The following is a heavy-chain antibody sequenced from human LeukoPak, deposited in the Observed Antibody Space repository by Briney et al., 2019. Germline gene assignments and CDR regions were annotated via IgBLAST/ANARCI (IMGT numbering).Heavy chain of an antibody. D-gene: IGHD6-19*01. CDR2: ISVYNGNT. J-gene: IGHJ3*02. CDR1: GYTFTSYG. CDR3: ASLFVSVAGRTGAFDI. Sequence: ASVKVSCKASGYTFTSYGISWVRQAPGQGLEWMGWISVYNGNTNYAQKLQGRVTMTTDTSTSTAYMELRSLRSDDTAVYYCASLFVSVAGRTGAFDIWSQGTMVTVSS. V-gene: IGHV1-18*01.